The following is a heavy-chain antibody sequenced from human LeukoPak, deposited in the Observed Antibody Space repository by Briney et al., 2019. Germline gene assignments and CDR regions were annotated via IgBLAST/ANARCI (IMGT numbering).Heavy chain of an antibody. CDR2: ISAYNGNT. D-gene: IGHD6-13*01. J-gene: IGHJ4*02. V-gene: IGHV1-18*01. CDR1: GYTFSSYG. CDR3: ARVRIEQQPYDY. Sequence: GASVKVSCKASGYTFSSYGISWVRQAPGQGLEWMGWISAYNGNTNYTQKLQGRVTMTTDTSTSTAYMELRSLRSDDTAVYYCARVRIEQQPYDYWGQGTLVTVSS.